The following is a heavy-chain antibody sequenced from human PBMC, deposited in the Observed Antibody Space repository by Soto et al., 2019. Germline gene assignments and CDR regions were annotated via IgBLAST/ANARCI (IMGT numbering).Heavy chain of an antibody. CDR3: ARTLPPYYYDSSGYYYVFAFDI. D-gene: IGHD3-22*01. V-gene: IGHV5-51*01. CDR1: GYSFTSYW. CDR2: IYPGDSDT. Sequence: LGESLKISCKGSGYSFTSYWIGWVRQMPGKGLEWMGIIYPGDSDTRYSPSFQGQVTISADKSISTAYLQWSSLKASDTAMYYCARTLPPYYYDSSGYYYVFAFDIWGQGTMVTVSS. J-gene: IGHJ3*02.